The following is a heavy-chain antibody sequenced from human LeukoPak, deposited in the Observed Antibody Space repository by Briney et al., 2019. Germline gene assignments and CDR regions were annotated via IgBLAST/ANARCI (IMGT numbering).Heavy chain of an antibody. CDR3: ATSLDTAAGPY. CDR1: GFSFSTYW. Sequence: GGSLRLSCAASGFSFSTYWMTWVRQAPGKGLEWLANIRYDGSVTYYVDSVKGRFTISRDNAKNSLFLQMNSLRVEDTALYYCATSLDTAAGPYWGRGTLVTVSS. D-gene: IGHD5-18*01. CDR2: IRYDGSVT. V-gene: IGHV3-7*01. J-gene: IGHJ4*02.